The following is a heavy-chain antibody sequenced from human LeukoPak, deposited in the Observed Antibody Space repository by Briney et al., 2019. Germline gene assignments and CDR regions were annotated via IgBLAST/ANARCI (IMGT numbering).Heavy chain of an antibody. CDR2: IRGDGGST. CDR3: AKDRVRRRYSYGLFDY. CDR1: GFTFDDYA. V-gene: IGHV3-43*02. J-gene: IGHJ4*02. D-gene: IGHD5-18*01. Sequence: GGSLRLSCAASGFTFDDYAMQWVRQAPGKGVEWVSLIRGDGGSTYYADSVKGRFTISRDNSKNSLYLQMNSLRTEDTALYYCAKDRVRRRYSYGLFDYWGQGTLVTVSS.